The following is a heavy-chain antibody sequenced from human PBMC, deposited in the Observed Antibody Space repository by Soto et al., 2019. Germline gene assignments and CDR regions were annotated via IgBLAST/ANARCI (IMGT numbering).Heavy chain of an antibody. V-gene: IGHV4-39*01. J-gene: IGHJ6*02. CDR1: GAAISSSGYY. CDR2: IYYSGST. D-gene: IGHD3-10*01. Sequence: SETLSLTCTVSGAAISSSGYYWCGIRQPPGKRLEWIGSIYYSGSTYYNPSLKSRVTISVDTSKNQFSLKLSSVTAADTAVYYCVRGSGKYYYGMDVWGQGTTVP. CDR3: VRGSGKYYYGMDV.